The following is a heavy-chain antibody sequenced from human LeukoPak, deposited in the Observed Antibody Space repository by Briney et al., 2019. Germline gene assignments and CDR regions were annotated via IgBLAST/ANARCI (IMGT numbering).Heavy chain of an antibody. V-gene: IGHV1-46*01. D-gene: IGHD3-22*01. CDR1: GYTVTSYY. J-gene: IGHJ4*02. CDR2: INPSGGST. Sequence: ASVKVSCKASGYTVTSYYMHWVRHAPAPGLEWMGIINPSGGSTSYAQKFQGRVTMTRDTSTSTVYMELSSLRSEDTAVYYCARAYQPHSSGYPGVDYWGQGTLVTVSS. CDR3: ARAYQPHSSGYPGVDY.